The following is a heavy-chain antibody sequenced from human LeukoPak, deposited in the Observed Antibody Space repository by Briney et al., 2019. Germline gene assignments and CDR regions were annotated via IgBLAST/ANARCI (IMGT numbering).Heavy chain of an antibody. CDR1: GFTFDDYA. D-gene: IGHD2-2*01. J-gene: IGHJ6*02. V-gene: IGHV3-9*01. CDR3: AKSTGGAVYYYYYGMDV. Sequence: GRSLRLSCAASGFTFDDYAMHWVRQAPGKGLEWVLGISWNSGSIGYADSVKGRFTISRDNAKNSLYLQMNSLRAEDTALYYCAKSTGGAVYYYYYGMDVWGQGTTVTVSS. CDR2: ISWNSGSI.